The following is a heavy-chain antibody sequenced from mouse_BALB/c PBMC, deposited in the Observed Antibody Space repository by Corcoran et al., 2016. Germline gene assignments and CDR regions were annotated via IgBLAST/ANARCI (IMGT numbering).Heavy chain of an antibody. Sequence: EVQLQQSGAELVRPGALVKLSCKASGFNIKDYYMHWVKQRPEQGLEWIGWIDPENGNTIYDPKFQGKASITADTSSNTAYLQLSSLTSEDTAVYYCVHYCYDRVFASWCQGTLVTVSA. J-gene: IGHJ3*01. V-gene: IGHV14-1*02. CDR2: IDPENGNT. D-gene: IGHD2-12*01. CDR1: GFNIKDYY. CDR3: VHYCYDRVFAS.